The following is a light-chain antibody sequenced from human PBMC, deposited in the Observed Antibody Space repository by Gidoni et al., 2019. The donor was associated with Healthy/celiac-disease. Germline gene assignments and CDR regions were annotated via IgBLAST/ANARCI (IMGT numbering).Light chain of an antibody. J-gene: IGKJ1*01. CDR1: QSVSSSY. Sequence: ELVLTQSPGTLSLSPGERSTLSCRASQSVSSSYLAWYQQKPGQAPRLLIYGASSRATGIPDRFSGSGSGTDLTLTSSRLEPEDFAVYYCQQYGSSRWTFGQGTKVEIK. CDR2: GAS. CDR3: QQYGSSRWT. V-gene: IGKV3-20*01.